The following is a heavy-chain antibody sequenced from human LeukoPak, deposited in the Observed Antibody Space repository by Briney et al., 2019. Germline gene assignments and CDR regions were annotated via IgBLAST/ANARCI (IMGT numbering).Heavy chain of an antibody. CDR2: ITSTSSST. Sequence: RGSLRLSCAASGFTFSDHHMSWVRQAPGKGLEWVSDITSTSSSTNYADSVKGRFTISRDNAKKSLYLQMNSLRAEDTAVYYCARDKGTYWGQGTLVTVSS. CDR3: ARDKGTY. CDR1: GFTFSDHH. V-gene: IGHV3-11*06. J-gene: IGHJ4*02.